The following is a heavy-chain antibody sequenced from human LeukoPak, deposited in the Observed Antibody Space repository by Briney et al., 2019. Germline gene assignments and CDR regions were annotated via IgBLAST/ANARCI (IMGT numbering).Heavy chain of an antibody. V-gene: IGHV3-23*01. D-gene: IGHD3-9*01. Sequence: GGSLRLSCVASGFTFSNYAMSWVRQAPGKGLEWVSAITGSGGITYYADSVKGRFTISRDNSKNTLYLQMNSLRAEDTAVYYCAKWGDYDVLTGYYDPDYWGQGTLLTVSS. J-gene: IGHJ4*02. CDR1: GFTFSNYA. CDR2: ITGSGGIT. CDR3: AKWGDYDVLTGYYDPDY.